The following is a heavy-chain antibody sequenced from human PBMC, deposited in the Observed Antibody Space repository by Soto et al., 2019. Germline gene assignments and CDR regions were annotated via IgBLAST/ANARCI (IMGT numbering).Heavy chain of an antibody. V-gene: IGHV3-21*01. Sequence: GGSLRLSCAVSGFYFNNYGINWVRQAPGKGLEWVSSVSKSDYTYYSDSVKGRFTISRDNAKNSVSLQMNSLRAEDTAVYYCAREDSIIIPAVSDFWGQGTLVTVS. CDR3: AREDSIIIPAVSDF. CDR1: GFYFNNYG. CDR2: VSKSDYT. D-gene: IGHD2-2*01. J-gene: IGHJ4*02.